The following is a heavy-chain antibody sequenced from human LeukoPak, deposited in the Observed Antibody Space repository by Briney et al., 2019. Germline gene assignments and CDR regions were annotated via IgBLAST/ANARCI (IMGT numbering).Heavy chain of an antibody. D-gene: IGHD3-3*01. V-gene: IGHV4-34*01. CDR1: GGSFSGYY. CDR3: ARILYDFWTTYDY. CDR2: INHSGST. Sequence: PSETLSLTCAVYGGSFSGYYWSWIRQPPGKGLEWIGEINHSGSTNYNPSLKSRVTISVDTSKNQFSLKLSSVTAADTAVYYCARILYDFWTTYDYWGQGTLVTVSS. J-gene: IGHJ4*02.